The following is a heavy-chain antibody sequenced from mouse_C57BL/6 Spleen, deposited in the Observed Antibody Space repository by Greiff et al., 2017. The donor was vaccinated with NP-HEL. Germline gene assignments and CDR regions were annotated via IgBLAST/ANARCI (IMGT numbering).Heavy chain of an antibody. CDR2: IYPGDGDT. Sequence: VQLQQSGAELVKPGASVKISCKASGYAFSSYWMNWVKQRTGKGLEWIGQIYPGDGDTNYNGKFKGKATLTADKSSSTAYMQLSSLTSEDSAVYFCARSGFITTVVADYWGQGTTLTVSS. V-gene: IGHV1-80*01. CDR3: ARSGFITTVVADY. CDR1: GYAFSSYW. D-gene: IGHD1-1*01. J-gene: IGHJ2*01.